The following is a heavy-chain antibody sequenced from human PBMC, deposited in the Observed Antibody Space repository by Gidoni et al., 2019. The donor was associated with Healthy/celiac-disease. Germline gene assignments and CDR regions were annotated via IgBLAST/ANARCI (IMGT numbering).Heavy chain of an antibody. CDR2: IWYDGSNK. J-gene: IGHJ3*02. Sequence: QVQLVESGGGVVQPGRSLRLSCAASGFTFSRYGMPWVRQAPGKGLEWVAVIWYDGSNKYYADAVKGRFTISRDNSKNTLYLQMNSLRAEDTAVYYCAREHRYYYDSSGYFHAFDIWGQGTMVTVSS. CDR1: GFTFSRYG. D-gene: IGHD3-22*01. V-gene: IGHV3-33*01. CDR3: AREHRYYYDSSGYFHAFDI.